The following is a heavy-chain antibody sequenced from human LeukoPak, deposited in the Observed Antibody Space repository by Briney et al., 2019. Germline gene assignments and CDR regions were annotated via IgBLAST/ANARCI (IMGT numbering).Heavy chain of an antibody. CDR2: IYHSGST. Sequence: KPSGTLSLTCAVSGGPIRSSNWWSWVSQPPGKGLEWIGEIYHSGSTNYNPSLKSRVTISVDTSKNQFSLKLSSVTAADTAVYYCARGSSIFGGWLLYWGQGTLVTVSS. D-gene: IGHD6-19*01. CDR3: ARGSSIFGGWLLY. V-gene: IGHV4-4*02. J-gene: IGHJ4*02. CDR1: GGPIRSSNW.